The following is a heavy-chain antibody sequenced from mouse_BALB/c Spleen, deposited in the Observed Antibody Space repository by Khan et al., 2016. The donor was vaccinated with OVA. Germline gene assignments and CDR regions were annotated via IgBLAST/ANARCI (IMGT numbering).Heavy chain of an antibody. J-gene: IGHJ2*01. CDR3: APAGTGDYFDY. D-gene: IGHD4-1*01. CDR2: IDPANDNS. V-gene: IGHV14-3*02. Sequence: VQLKESGAELVKPGASVKLSCTASGFNIKDTHMHWVKQRPEQGLEWIGRIDPANDNSKYDPRFQGKATITADTSSNTAYLHLSSLTSEDTAVYYCAPAGTGDYFDYWCQGTTLTVSS. CDR1: GFNIKDTH.